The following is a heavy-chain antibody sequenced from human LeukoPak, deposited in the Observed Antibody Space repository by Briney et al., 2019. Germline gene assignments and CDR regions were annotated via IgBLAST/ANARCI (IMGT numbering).Heavy chain of an antibody. J-gene: IGHJ4*02. CDR2: ISNTGGST. V-gene: IGHV3-64*04. Sequence: GGSLRLSCSASGFTFSTYAMHWVRQAPGKGLEFVSAISNTGGSTYYADSVKGRVTISRDNSKNTLYLQMNSLRAEDTAVYYCAKTPRGYYDSSGYYYDYWGQGTLVTVSS. CDR1: GFTFSTYA. D-gene: IGHD3-22*01. CDR3: AKTPRGYYDSSGYYYDY.